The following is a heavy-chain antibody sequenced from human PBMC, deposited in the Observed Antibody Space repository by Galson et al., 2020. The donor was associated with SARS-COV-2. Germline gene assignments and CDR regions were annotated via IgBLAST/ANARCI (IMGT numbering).Heavy chain of an antibody. CDR1: GFTFSSYG. J-gene: IGHJ2*01. V-gene: IGHV3-30*02. CDR3: AKDHDSSGWYRYFDL. D-gene: IGHD6-19*01. Sequence: QLGESLKISCAASGFTFSSYGMHWVRQAPGKGLEWVAFIRYDGSNKYYADSVKGRFTISRDNSKNTRYLQMNSLRVEDTAVYYCAKDHDSSGWYRYFDLWGRGTLVTVSS. CDR2: IRYDGSNK.